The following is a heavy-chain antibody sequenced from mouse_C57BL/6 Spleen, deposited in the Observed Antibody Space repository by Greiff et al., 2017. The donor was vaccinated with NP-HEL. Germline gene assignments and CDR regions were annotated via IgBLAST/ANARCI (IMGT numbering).Heavy chain of an antibody. V-gene: IGHV1-15*01. CDR1: GYTFTDYE. D-gene: IGHD1-1*01. Sequence: QVHVKQSGAELVRPGASVTLSCKASGYTFTDYEMHWVKQTPVHGLEWIGAIDPETGGTAYNQKFKGKAILTADKSSSTAYMELRSLTSEDSAVYYCTRLYYYGSSWFAYWGQGTLVTVSA. CDR3: TRLYYYGSSWFAY. J-gene: IGHJ3*01. CDR2: IDPETGGT.